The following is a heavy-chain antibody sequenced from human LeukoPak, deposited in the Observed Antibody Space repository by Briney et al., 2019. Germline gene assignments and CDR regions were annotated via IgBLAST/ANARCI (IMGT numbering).Heavy chain of an antibody. V-gene: IGHV3-74*01. J-gene: IGHJ3*02. D-gene: IGHD2-21*02. Sequence: GGSLRLSCAASGFTFSSYWMHWVRQAPGKGLVWVSRINSDGSSTSYADSVKGRFTISRDNAKNTLYLQMNSLRAEDTAVYYCARVQRHIVVVTADDAFDIWGQGTMVTVSS. CDR1: GFTFSSYW. CDR3: ARVQRHIVVVTADDAFDI. CDR2: INSDGSST.